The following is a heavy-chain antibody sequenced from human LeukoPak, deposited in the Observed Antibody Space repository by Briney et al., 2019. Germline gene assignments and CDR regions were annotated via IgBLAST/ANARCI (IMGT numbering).Heavy chain of an antibody. CDR2: INHSGST. Sequence: SETLSLTCAVYGGSFSGYYWSWIRQPPGKGLECIGEINHSGSTNYNPSLKSRVTISVDTSKNQFSLKLSSVTAADTAVYYCARGLFKKVDWYSSGYYVWFDPWGQGTLVTVSS. V-gene: IGHV4-34*01. J-gene: IGHJ5*02. CDR1: GGSFSGYY. CDR3: ARGLFKKVDWYSSGYYVWFDP. D-gene: IGHD6-19*01.